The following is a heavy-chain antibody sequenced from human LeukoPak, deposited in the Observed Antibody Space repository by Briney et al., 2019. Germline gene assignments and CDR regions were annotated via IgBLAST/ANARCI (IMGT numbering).Heavy chain of an antibody. CDR3: ARGRDGYNLIDY. Sequence: SVKVSCKASGGTFSSYAISWVRQAPGQGLEWMGGIIPIFGTANYAQKFQGRVTITADESTGTAYMELSSLRSEDTAVYYCARGRDGYNLIDYWGQGTLVTVSS. CDR2: IIPIFGTA. D-gene: IGHD5-24*01. CDR1: GGTFSSYA. J-gene: IGHJ4*02. V-gene: IGHV1-69*13.